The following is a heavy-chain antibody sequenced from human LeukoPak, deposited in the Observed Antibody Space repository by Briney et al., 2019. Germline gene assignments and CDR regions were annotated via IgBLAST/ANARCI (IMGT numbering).Heavy chain of an antibody. J-gene: IGHJ4*02. CDR3: ASARRSASYFDY. Sequence: SETLSLTCTVSGGSISSYYWSWIRQPAGKGLEWIGRIYTSGSTNYNPSLKSRVTRSVDTSKNQFSLKLSSVTAADTAVYYCASARRSASYFDYWGQGTLVTVSS. CDR2: IYTSGST. CDR1: GGSISSYY. V-gene: IGHV4-4*07. D-gene: IGHD3-16*01.